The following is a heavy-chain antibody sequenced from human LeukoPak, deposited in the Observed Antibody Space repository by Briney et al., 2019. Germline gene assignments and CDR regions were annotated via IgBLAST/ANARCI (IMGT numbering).Heavy chain of an antibody. V-gene: IGHV3-23*01. CDR1: GFTFSSYV. D-gene: IGHD2/OR15-2a*01. CDR3: AKGKFSWNSMYED. CDR2: ISGSGDRT. J-gene: IGHJ4*02. Sequence: GGSLRLSCAVSGFTFSSYVMSWVRQAPGKGLEWVSGISGSGDRTDYADSVKGRFTVSRDNSKNTFYMQMNSLRAEDTALYYCAKGKFSWNSMYEDWGQGTLVTVSS.